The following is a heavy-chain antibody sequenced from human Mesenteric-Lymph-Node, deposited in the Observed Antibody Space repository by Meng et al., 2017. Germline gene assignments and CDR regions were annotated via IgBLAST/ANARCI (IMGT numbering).Heavy chain of an antibody. V-gene: IGHV3-9*01. CDR3: AKDILTGYYKGGAFDI. J-gene: IGHJ3*02. Sequence: GGSLRLSCAASGFTFSSNWMYWVRQAPGKGLEWVSGISWNSGSIGYADSVKGRFTISRDNAKNSLYLQMNSLRAEDTALYYCAKDILTGYYKGGAFDIWGQGTMVTVSS. CDR2: ISWNSGSI. D-gene: IGHD3-9*01. CDR1: GFTFSSNW.